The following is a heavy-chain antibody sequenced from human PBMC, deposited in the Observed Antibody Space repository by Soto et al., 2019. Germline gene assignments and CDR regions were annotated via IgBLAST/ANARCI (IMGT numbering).Heavy chain of an antibody. CDR2: IYHSGST. J-gene: IGHJ5*02. V-gene: IGHV4-4*02. CDR1: GGSISSSNW. D-gene: IGHD4-17*01. Sequence: QVQLQESGPGLVKPSGTLSLTCAVSGGSISSSNWWSWVRQPPGKGLEWIGEIYHSGSTYYNPSLKSPVTIAVDTSKNQFSLKLSSVTAADTAVYYCARVWTTVTNWFDPWGQGTLVTVSS. CDR3: ARVWTTVTNWFDP.